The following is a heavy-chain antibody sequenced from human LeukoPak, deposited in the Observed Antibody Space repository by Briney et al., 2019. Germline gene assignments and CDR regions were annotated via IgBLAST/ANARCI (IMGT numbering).Heavy chain of an antibody. CDR1: GGSITNYY. D-gene: IGHD1-1*01. V-gene: IGHV4-59*01. J-gene: IGHJ4*02. CDR2: IYYSGST. Sequence: SETLSLTCTVSGGSITNYYWSWIRQPPGKGLEWIGYIYYSGSTNYNPSLKSRVTLSVDTSRNQFSLSLRSMTAADTAVYYCARTEPSGTTSHWGQGTLVTVSS. CDR3: ARTEPSGTTSH.